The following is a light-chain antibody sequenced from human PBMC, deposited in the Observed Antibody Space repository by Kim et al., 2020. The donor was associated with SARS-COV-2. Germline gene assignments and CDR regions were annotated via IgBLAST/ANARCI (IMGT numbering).Light chain of an antibody. J-gene: IGKJ4*01. CDR3: QQSYSTPWLS. V-gene: IGKV1-39*01. Sequence: SVGDRVTIACRASQSIGTRLNWYQQRPGKSPKLLIYAASSLQSGVPSRFSGTGSGTDFTLTISSLQPEDFATYYCQQSYSTPWLSFGGGTKVDIK. CDR2: AAS. CDR1: QSIGTR.